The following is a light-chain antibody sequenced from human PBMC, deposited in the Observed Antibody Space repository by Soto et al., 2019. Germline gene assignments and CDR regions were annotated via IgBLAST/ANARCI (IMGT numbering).Light chain of an antibody. V-gene: IGKV1-12*02. CDR1: QHINTW. CDR3: HLANIFPFT. J-gene: IGKJ4*01. Sequence: DIQMTQSPSSVSAAVGDRVTIACRARQHINTWLAWYQQKPGKAPNLQIYPSSSMQHDVRSRFNRSGSGPDFTLTISRLRPEVFATYYCHLANIFPFTLCGGTKVDI. CDR2: PSS.